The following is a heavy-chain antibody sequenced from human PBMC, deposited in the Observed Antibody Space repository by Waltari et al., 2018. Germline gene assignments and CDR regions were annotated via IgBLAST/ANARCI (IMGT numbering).Heavy chain of an antibody. CDR1: GYIFTYRS. Sequence: QMQLVQSGAEVKKTGSSVKISCKASGYIFTYRSLHWVRLAPGQAPEWMGWITPYNGNTNYAQKFRNRLTITRDTSLDPVYMDLKSLTSEDTATYFCARSSLAGEDQTYIEVWGNGTTVTVSS. CDR2: ITPYNGNT. CDR3: ARSSLAGEDQTYIEV. D-gene: IGHD3-10*01. J-gene: IGHJ6*03. V-gene: IGHV1-45*02.